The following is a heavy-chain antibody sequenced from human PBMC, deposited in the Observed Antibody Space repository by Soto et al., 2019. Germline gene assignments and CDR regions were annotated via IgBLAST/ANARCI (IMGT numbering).Heavy chain of an antibody. D-gene: IGHD3-3*01. J-gene: IGHJ6*03. CDR3: ARGGYDFWSGYYKPSYMDV. Sequence: SETLSLTCTVSGGSISSYYWSWIRQPPGKGLEWIGYIYYSGSTNYNPSLKSRVTISVDTSKNQFSLKLSSVTAADTAVYYCARGGYDFWSGYYKPSYMDVWGKGTTVTVS. CDR2: IYYSGST. CDR1: GGSISSYY. V-gene: IGHV4-59*01.